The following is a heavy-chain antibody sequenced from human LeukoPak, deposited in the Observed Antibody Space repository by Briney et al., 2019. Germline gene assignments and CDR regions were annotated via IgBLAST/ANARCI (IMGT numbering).Heavy chain of an antibody. Sequence: ASVKVSCKASGYTFTSYGISWVRQAPGQGLEWMGWISAYNGNTNYAQKLQDRVTMTTDTSTSTAYMELRSLRSDDTAVYYCARAGVVRGTKSTFDYWGQGTLVTVSS. CDR1: GYTFTSYG. V-gene: IGHV1-18*04. J-gene: IGHJ4*02. D-gene: IGHD3-10*01. CDR3: ARAGVVRGTKSTFDY. CDR2: ISAYNGNT.